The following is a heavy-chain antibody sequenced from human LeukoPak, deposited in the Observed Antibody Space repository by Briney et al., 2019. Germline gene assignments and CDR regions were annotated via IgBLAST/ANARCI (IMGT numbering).Heavy chain of an antibody. Sequence: GGALRQSCAASGFSYISFTLNWVRLTSGKRLDCIPSISNSSRYIYYADSLKGQLTNSRDKSKDTQYLQKDKLRAEDTAAYYCAKVDYDTSGYYSSHLDYWGQGTLVTVSS. J-gene: IGHJ4*02. V-gene: IGHV3-21*01. CDR3: AKVDYDTSGYYSSHLDY. CDR1: GFSYISFT. D-gene: IGHD3-22*01. CDR2: ISNSSRYI.